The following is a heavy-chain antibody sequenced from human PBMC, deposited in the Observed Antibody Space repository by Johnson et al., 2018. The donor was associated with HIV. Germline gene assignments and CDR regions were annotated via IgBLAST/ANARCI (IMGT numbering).Heavy chain of an antibody. V-gene: IGHV3-30*03. D-gene: IGHD3-22*01. J-gene: IGHJ3*02. CDR3: ARGGYYYDGDGAFDI. Sequence: QVQLVESGGGVVQPGRSLRLSCAASGFTFSSYGMHWVRQAPGKGLEWVAVISYDGSNKYYADSVKGRFTISRDNSKNTLYLQMNSLRAEDMAVYYCARGGYYYDGDGAFDIWGQGTMVTVSP. CDR1: GFTFSSYG. CDR2: ISYDGSNK.